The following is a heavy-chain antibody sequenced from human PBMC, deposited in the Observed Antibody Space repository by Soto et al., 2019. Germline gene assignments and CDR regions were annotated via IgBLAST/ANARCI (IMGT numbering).Heavy chain of an antibody. Sequence: SVKVSCKASGGTFSSYSISWVLQAPGQGLEWMGGIIPIFGTANYAQKFQGRVTITADESTSTAYMELSSLRSEDTAVYYCARIEPAADDAFDIWGQGTMVTVSS. CDR2: IIPIFGTA. V-gene: IGHV1-69*13. J-gene: IGHJ3*02. D-gene: IGHD6-13*01. CDR1: GGTFSSYS. CDR3: ARIEPAADDAFDI.